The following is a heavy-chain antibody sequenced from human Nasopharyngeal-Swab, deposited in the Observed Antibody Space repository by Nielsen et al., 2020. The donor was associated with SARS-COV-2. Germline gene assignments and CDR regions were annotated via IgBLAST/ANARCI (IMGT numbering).Heavy chain of an antibody. J-gene: IGHJ6*02. Sequence: GESLKISCAASGFSFSSYSINWVRQAPGKGLEWVSSISSSSSYIYYADSVKGRFTISRENAKNSLYLQMNSLSAEDTAVYFCARDFSNGWYVPVGYGKDVWGQGTTVTVSS. D-gene: IGHD6-19*01. V-gene: IGHV3-21*01. CDR1: GFSFSSYS. CDR2: ISSSSSYI. CDR3: ARDFSNGWYVPVGYGKDV.